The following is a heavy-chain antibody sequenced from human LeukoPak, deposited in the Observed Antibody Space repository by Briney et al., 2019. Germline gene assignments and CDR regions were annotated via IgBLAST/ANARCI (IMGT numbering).Heavy chain of an antibody. Sequence: GGSLRLLCAASGFPYTTYWVNWVRQAPGKGLEWVTTIKEDGSETHYVDFVKGRFTISRDNTKNSLHLQMNSLRAADTAVYYCSGGSGWTSEFWGQGTLVTVSS. CDR3: SGGSGWTSEF. V-gene: IGHV3-7*04. CDR1: GFPYTTYW. J-gene: IGHJ1*01. CDR2: IKEDGSET. D-gene: IGHD6-19*01.